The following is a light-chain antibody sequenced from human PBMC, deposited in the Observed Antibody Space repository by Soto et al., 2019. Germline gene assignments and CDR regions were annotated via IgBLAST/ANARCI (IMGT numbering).Light chain of an antibody. V-gene: IGLV1-44*01. CDR1: SSNIGSNN. J-gene: IGLJ1*01. CDR2: TNN. CDR3: AAWDDSLNGYV. Sequence: QSVLTQPPSASGTPGQRVTISCSGSSSNIGSNNVNWYQQLPGTAPKLLIHTNNQRPSGVPDRFSGSKSGTSASLAISGLQSDDDADYYCAAWDDSLNGYVFGTGTKVTVL.